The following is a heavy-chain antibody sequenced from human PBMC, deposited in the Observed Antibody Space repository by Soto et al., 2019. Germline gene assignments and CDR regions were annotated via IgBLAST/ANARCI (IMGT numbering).Heavy chain of an antibody. CDR2: ISTYNGNT. D-gene: IGHD3-10*01. V-gene: IGHV1-18*01. CDR3: ARGVGSGSYYNQYNWFDP. J-gene: IGHJ5*02. Sequence: ASVKVSCKASGYTFTNYGISWVRLAPGQGLEWMGWISTYNGNTKYAQKLQGRVTMTTDTSTSTAYMELRSLRSDDTAVYYCARGVGSGSYYNQYNWFDPWGQGTLVTVSS. CDR1: GYTFTNYG.